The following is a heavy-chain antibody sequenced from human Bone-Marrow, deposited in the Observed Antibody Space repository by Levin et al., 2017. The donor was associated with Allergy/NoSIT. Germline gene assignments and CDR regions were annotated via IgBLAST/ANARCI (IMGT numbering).Heavy chain of an antibody. CDR3: AHRTLDVDSARTFDS. V-gene: IGHV2-5*02. CDR1: GFSLSTRGVG. J-gene: IGHJ4*02. D-gene: IGHD5-12*01. Sequence: SGPTLVKPTQTLTLTCTVSGFSLSTRGVGVAWIRQPPGKALEWLALIYWDDDKRYSPSLKSRVTITKDTSKNQVVITVTNRDPVDTGTYDCAHRTLDVDSARTFDSWGQGSLVPVSS. CDR2: IYWDDDK.